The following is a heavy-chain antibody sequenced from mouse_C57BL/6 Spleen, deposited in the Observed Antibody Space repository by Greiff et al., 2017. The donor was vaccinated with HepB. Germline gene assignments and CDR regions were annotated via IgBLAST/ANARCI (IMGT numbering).Heavy chain of an antibody. CDR3: ARWGVSNYEGGAMDY. J-gene: IGHJ4*01. CDR2: IDPSDSYT. CDR1: GYTFTSYW. V-gene: IGHV1-69*01. Sequence: QVQLQQPGAELVMPGASVKLSCKASGYTFTSYWMHWVKQRPGQGLEWIGEIDPSDSYTNYNQKFKGKSTLTVDKSSSTAYMQLSSLTSEDSAVYYCARWGVSNYEGGAMDYWGQGTSVTVSS. D-gene: IGHD2-5*01.